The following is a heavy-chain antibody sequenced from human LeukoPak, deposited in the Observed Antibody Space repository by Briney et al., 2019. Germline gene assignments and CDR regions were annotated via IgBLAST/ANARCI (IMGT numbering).Heavy chain of an antibody. V-gene: IGHV1-8*01. CDR3: ARSITNYYYYGMDV. J-gene: IGHJ6*02. CDR2: MNPNSGDT. D-gene: IGHD1-1*01. Sequence: ASVKVSCKASGYTFTSYDINWVRQATGQGLEWMGWMNPNSGDTGYAQKFQGRVTMTRNTSISTAYMELSSLRSEDTAVYYCARSITNYYYYGMDVWGQGTTVTVSS. CDR1: GYTFTSYD.